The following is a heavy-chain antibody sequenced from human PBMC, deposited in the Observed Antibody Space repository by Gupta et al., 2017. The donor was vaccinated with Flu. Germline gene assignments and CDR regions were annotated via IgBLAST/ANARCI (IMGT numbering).Heavy chain of an antibody. CDR3: ARGHWDN. Sequence: EVQLVESGGHLVQPGGSLRLSCPASGFTLSSYDMRWVRQAPGRGLEWISFISSSGSTYYGDPVRGRFTNSRDNAKNSLYLQMSGLRDEDTAIYYCARGHWDNWGQGTMVTVSS. CDR1: GFTLSSYD. J-gene: IGHJ4*02. V-gene: IGHV3-48*03. CDR2: ISSSGST.